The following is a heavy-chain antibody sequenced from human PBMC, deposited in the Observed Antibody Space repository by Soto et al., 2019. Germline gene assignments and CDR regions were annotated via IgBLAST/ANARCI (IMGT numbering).Heavy chain of an antibody. CDR2: ISSSGATT. Sequence: GGSLRLSCAASGLIFNNNAMTWVRQAPGQGLEWVATISSSGATTYYADSVKGRFTISRDNSKDTLYLLMSSLRVGDTAVYYCGSVFEYWGHGTLVTVSS. V-gene: IGHV3-23*01. J-gene: IGHJ4*01. CDR3: GSVFEY. CDR1: GLIFNNNA.